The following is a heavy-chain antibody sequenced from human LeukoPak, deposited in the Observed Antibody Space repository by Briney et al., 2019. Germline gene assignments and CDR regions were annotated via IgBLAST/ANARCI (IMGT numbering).Heavy chain of an antibody. D-gene: IGHD6-19*01. CDR1: GFTFSGSA. CDR3: ARGQSGWSNAFDI. Sequence: GGSLRLSCAASGFTFSGSAMPWVRQASGKGLEWVGRIRSKANSYATAYAASVKGRFTISRDDSENTAYLQMNSLKTEDTAVYYCARGQSGWSNAFDIWGQGTMVTVSS. CDR2: IRSKANSYAT. V-gene: IGHV3-73*01. J-gene: IGHJ3*02.